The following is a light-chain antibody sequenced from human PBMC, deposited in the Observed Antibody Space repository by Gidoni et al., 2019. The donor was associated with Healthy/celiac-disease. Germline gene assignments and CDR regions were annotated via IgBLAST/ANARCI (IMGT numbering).Light chain of an antibody. V-gene: IGKV3-15*01. Sequence: EIVMTQSPATLSVSPGQRATLSCRASQSVSSNLAWYQQKPGQAPRLLIYGASTRATGIPARSSGSGSGTEFTLTISSLQSEDFAVYYCQQYNNWPPITFGPGTKVDIK. J-gene: IGKJ3*01. CDR2: GAS. CDR1: QSVSSN. CDR3: QQYNNWPPIT.